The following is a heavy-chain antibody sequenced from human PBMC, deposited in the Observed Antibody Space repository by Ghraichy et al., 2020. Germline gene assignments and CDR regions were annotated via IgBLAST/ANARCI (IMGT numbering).Heavy chain of an antibody. Sequence: VANIKEGGSETGYVDSVKGRFTISRDNAKNSLYLQMNSLRADDTAVYYVARDPLARDGYNSLDYWGQVTFFSFSS. CDR2: IKEGGSET. J-gene: IGHJ4*02. V-gene: IGHV3-7*01. D-gene: IGHD5-24*01. CDR3: ARDPLARDGYNSLDY.